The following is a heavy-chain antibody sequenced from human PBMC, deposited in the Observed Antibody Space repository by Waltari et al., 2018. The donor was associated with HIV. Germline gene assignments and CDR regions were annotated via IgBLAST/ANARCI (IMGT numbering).Heavy chain of an antibody. D-gene: IGHD1-26*01. CDR3: ARDGGSPPNRWFDP. J-gene: IGHJ5*02. CDR2: ISSSSNFI. CDR1: GFSFSSYS. V-gene: IGHV3-21*01. Sequence: EVHLVESGGGLVKRGGSLRHSCAASGFSFSSYSMNWVRQAPGKGLEWVSSISSSSNFIYYADSVKGRFTISRDNAKNSLYLQMNSLRAEDTAVYYCARDGGSPPNRWFDPWGQGTLVTVSS.